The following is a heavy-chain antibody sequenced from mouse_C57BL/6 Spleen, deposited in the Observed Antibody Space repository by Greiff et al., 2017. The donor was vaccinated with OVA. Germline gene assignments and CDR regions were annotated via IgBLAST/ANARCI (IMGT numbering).Heavy chain of an antibody. Sequence: EVKLMESGPGLVKPSQSLSLTCSVTGYSITSGYYWNWIRQFPGNKLEWMGYISYDGSNNYNPSLKNRISITRDTSKNQFFLTLNSVTTEDTATYDCARGAQALFAYWGQGTLVTVSA. D-gene: IGHD3-2*02. CDR2: ISYDGSN. V-gene: IGHV3-6*01. CDR1: GYSITSGYY. J-gene: IGHJ3*01. CDR3: ARGAQALFAY.